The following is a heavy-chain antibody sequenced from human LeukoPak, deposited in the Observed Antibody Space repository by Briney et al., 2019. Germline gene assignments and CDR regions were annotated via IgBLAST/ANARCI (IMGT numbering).Heavy chain of an antibody. J-gene: IGHJ4*02. CDR2: IYYSGST. CDR1: GVSISSGGYY. CDR3: ARFHPSHAYSSSWSFDY. Sequence: SQTLSLTCTVSGVSISSGGYYWSWIRQHPGKGLEWIGYIYYSGSTYYNPSLKSRVTISVDTSKNQFSLKLSSVTAADTAVYCCARFHPSHAYSSSWSFDYWGQGTLVTVSS. D-gene: IGHD6-13*01. V-gene: IGHV4-31*03.